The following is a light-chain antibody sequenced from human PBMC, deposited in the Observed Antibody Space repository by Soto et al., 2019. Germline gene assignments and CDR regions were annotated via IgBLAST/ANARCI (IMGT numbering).Light chain of an antibody. CDR3: SSYTSSSNPVV. CDR2: DVS. V-gene: IGLV2-14*01. CDR1: SSDVGGYNY. Sequence: QSVLTQPASVSGSPGQSITISCTGTSSDVGGYNYVSWYQQHPGKAPKLMIYDVSNRPSGVSNRFSGSKSGNTASLTISGLQAEDEADYYCSSYTSSSNPVVFGGGTKVTVL. J-gene: IGLJ2*01.